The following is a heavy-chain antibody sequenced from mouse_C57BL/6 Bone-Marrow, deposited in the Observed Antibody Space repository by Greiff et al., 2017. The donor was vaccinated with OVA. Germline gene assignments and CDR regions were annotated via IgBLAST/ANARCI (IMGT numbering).Heavy chain of an antibody. Sequence: QVQLQQPGAELVRPGSSVKLSCKASGYTFTSYWMHWVKQRPIQGLEWIGNIDPSDSETYYNQKFKDKATLTVDKSSSTAYMQLSSLTSEDSAVYYCARWLLYDMDDWGQRASVTVSS. CDR2: IDPSDSET. V-gene: IGHV1-52*01. CDR3: ARWLLYDMDD. D-gene: IGHD2-2*01. J-gene: IGHJ4*01. CDR1: GYTFTSYW.